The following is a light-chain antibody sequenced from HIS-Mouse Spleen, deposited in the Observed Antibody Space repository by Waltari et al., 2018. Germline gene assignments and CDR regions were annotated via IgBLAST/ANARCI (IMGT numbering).Light chain of an antibody. CDR1: SSDVGGYNY. J-gene: IGLJ2*01. CDR3: SSYTSSSTVV. V-gene: IGLV2-14*03. Sequence: QSALTQPASVSGSPGQSITISCTGTSSDVGGYNYVSWYQQHPGKAPKLMIYDVSHRHSGVSNRFSGSKSVNTASLTISGLQAEDEADYYCSSYTSSSTVVFGGGTKLTVL. CDR2: DVS.